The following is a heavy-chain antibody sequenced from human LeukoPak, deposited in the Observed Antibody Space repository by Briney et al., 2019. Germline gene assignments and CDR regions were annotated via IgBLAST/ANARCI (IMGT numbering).Heavy chain of an antibody. D-gene: IGHD1-26*01. J-gene: IGHJ6*03. CDR1: GGSFSGYY. V-gene: IGHV4-34*01. CDR3: AREVGATAGYYYYYMDV. Sequence: PSETLSLTCAVYGGSFSGYYWSWIRQPPGKGLEWIGEINHSGSTNYNPSPKSRVTISVDTSKNQFSLKLSSVTAADTAVYYCAREVGATAGYYYYYMDVWGKGTTVTISS. CDR2: INHSGST.